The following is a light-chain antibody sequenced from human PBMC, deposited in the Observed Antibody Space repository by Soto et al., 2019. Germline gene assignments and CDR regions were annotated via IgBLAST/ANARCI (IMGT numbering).Light chain of an antibody. V-gene: IGKV1-33*01. CDR2: DAS. J-gene: IGKJ3*01. CDR1: LHINDC. CDR3: QHFDSLFS. Sequence: DIQLTQSPSSLSASVGDRVTITCQASLHINDCVNWYQQKPGKAPKLLIYDASTLETGVPSRFSGRGSGREFTFSMSILQPEDVAADFCQHFDSLFSFGPGTTVDIK.